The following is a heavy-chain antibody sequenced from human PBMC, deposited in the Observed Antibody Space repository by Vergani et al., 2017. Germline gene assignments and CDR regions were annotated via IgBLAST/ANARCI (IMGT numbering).Heavy chain of an antibody. CDR2: ISGSGGST. D-gene: IGHD2-2*02. CDR3: AKASAARYCSSTSCYTYYYYGMDV. Sequence: EVQLLESGGGLVQPGGSLRLSCAASGFTFSSYAMSWVRQAPGKGLEWVSAISGSGGSTYYADSVKGRFTISRDNSKNTLYLQMNSLRAEDTAVYYCAKASAARYCSSTSCYTYYYYGMDVWGQGTTVTVSS. J-gene: IGHJ6*02. V-gene: IGHV3-23*01. CDR1: GFTFSSYA.